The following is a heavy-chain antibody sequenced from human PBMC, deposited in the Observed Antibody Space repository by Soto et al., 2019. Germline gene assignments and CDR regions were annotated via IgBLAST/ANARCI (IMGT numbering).Heavy chain of an antibody. CDR2: IHSSGIT. CDR3: AGQWSAGYGAFDP. Sequence: QVQLQESGPGLVKPSGTLSLTCAVSGGSVNTDKWWSWVRQPPGKGLEWIGEIHSSGITNYNPSLKSRASIFVDKFKNQFSVKLTSVTAADTAVYFCAGQWSAGYGAFDPWGQGTLVTVSS. CDR1: GGSVNTDKW. D-gene: IGHD3-9*01. V-gene: IGHV4-4*02. J-gene: IGHJ5*02.